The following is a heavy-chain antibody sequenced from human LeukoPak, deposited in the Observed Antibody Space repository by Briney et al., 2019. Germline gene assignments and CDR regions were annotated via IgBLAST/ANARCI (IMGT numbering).Heavy chain of an antibody. CDR2: IYTSGST. CDR1: GGSISSYY. V-gene: IGHV4-4*07. Sequence: PSETLSLTCTVSGGSISSYYWSWIRQPAAKGLEWIGRIYTSGSTNYNPSLKSRVTMSVDTSKNQFSLKLSSVTAADTAVYYCARVNLAAAGTRGGYYYYYYMDVWGKGTTVTVSS. J-gene: IGHJ6*03. CDR3: ARVNLAAAGTRGGYYYYYYMDV. D-gene: IGHD6-13*01.